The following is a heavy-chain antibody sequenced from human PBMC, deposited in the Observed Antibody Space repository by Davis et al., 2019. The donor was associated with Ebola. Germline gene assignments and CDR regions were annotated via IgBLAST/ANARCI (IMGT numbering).Heavy chain of an antibody. CDR3: ARAQFPTTSDH. D-gene: IGHD1-1*01. CDR1: LYTLPSHG. J-gene: IGHJ4*02. Sequence: VPRMPSLYTLPSHGIPSLRPAPGQGLEWMGCLNPHNGNTNYAQNVQGRVTMTTDTSTSTAYMEVGSLRSDDTAVYYCARAQFPTTSDHWGQGTLVTVSS. V-gene: IGHV1-18*04. CDR2: LNPHNGNT.